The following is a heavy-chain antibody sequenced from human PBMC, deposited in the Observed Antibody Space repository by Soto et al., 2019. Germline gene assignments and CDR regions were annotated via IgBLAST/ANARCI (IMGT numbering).Heavy chain of an antibody. CDR2: INPNSGGT. D-gene: IGHD2-2*01. Sequence: APVKVSCKASGYTFTGYYMHWVRQAPGQGLEWMGWINPNSGGTNYAQKFQGWVTMTRDTSISTAYMELSRLRSDDTAVYYCARGHIVVVPAANWFDPWGQGTLVTVSS. J-gene: IGHJ5*02. CDR3: ARGHIVVVPAANWFDP. CDR1: GYTFTGYY. V-gene: IGHV1-2*04.